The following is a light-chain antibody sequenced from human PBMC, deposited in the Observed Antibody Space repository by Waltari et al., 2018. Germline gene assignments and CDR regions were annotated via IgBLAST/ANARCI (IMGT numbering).Light chain of an antibody. Sequence: DIQITQSPSSLSASVGDRVTITCRASQSISSYLNWYQIKPGKAPKLLIYDASRLQSGVPSRFSGSGSGTDFTLTISSLQPDDFAIYHCQQSFSTPWTCGQGTNVEI. J-gene: IGKJ1*01. CDR1: QSISSY. CDR2: DAS. V-gene: IGKV1-39*01. CDR3: QQSFSTPWT.